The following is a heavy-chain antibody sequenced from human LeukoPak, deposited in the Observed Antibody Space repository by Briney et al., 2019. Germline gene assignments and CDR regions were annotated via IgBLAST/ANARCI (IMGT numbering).Heavy chain of an antibody. D-gene: IGHD3-3*01. CDR2: ISYDGSNK. CDR3: ARRFLEWLSVPRFDP. Sequence: GRSLRLSCAASGFTFSSYGMHWVRQAPGKGLEWVAVISYDGSNKYYADSVKGRFTISRDNSKNTLYLQMNSLRAEDTAVYYCARRFLEWLSVPRFDPWGQGTLVTVSS. J-gene: IGHJ5*02. CDR1: GFTFSSYG. V-gene: IGHV3-30*03.